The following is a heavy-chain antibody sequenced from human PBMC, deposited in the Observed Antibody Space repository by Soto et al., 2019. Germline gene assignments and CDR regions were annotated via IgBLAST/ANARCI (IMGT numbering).Heavy chain of an antibody. CDR2: INAGNGNT. CDR3: ARVSSSSNYYYYYMDV. V-gene: IGHV1-3*01. Sequence: ASVKVSCKASGYTFTSYAMHWVRQAPGQRLEWMGWINAGNGNTKYSQKFQGRVTITRDTSASTAYMELSSLRSEDTAVYYCARVSSSSNYYYYYMDVWGKGTTVTVSS. D-gene: IGHD6-6*01. J-gene: IGHJ6*03. CDR1: GYTFTSYA.